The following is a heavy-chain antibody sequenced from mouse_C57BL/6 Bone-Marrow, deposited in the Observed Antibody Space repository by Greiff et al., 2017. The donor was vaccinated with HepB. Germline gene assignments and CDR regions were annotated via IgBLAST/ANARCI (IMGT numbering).Heavy chain of an antibody. D-gene: IGHD1-1*01. Sequence: VQLQQSGPELVKPGASVKIPCKASGYTFTDYNMDWVKQSHGKSLEWIGDINPNNGGTIYNQKFKGKATLTVDKSSSTAYMELRSLTSEDTAVYYCARSPLYYYGSSYAMDYWGQGTSVTVSS. CDR2: INPNNGGT. CDR1: GYTFTDYN. V-gene: IGHV1-18*01. CDR3: ARSPLYYYGSSYAMDY. J-gene: IGHJ4*01.